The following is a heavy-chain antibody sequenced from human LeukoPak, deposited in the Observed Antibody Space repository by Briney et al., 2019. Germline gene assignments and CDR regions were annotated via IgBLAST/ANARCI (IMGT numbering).Heavy chain of an antibody. CDR1: GGSFSGYY. CDR2: INHSAST. D-gene: IGHD5-12*01. J-gene: IGHJ4*02. CDR3: ARGDGGYDNFDY. V-gene: IGHV4-34*01. Sequence: SETLSLTCAVYGGSFSGYYGSWIRQPPGKGGEWIGEINHSASTNHNPSLKSRVTISVDTSKNQFSLKLSSVPAADTAVYYCARGDGGYDNFDYWGQGTLVTVSS.